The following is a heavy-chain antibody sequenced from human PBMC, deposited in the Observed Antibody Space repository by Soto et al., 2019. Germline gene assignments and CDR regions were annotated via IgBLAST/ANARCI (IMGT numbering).Heavy chain of an antibody. CDR1: GGSISSGGYY. CDR3: ARGIPRGGAYCGGDCYSEYFQH. V-gene: IGHV4-31*03. Sequence: QVQLQESGPGLVKPSQTLSLTCTVSGGSISSGGYYWSWIRQHPGKGLEWIGYIYYSGSTYYNPSLKSRVTISVDTSKNQFSLKLSSVTAADTAVYYFARGIPRGGAYCGGDCYSEYFQHWGQGTLVTVSS. D-gene: IGHD2-21*02. J-gene: IGHJ1*01. CDR2: IYYSGST.